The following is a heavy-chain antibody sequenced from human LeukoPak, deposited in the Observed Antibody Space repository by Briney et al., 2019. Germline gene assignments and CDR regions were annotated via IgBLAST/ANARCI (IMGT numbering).Heavy chain of an antibody. CDR2: ISYSGST. CDR3: ARGISYYFGMDV. D-gene: IGHD3-10*01. Sequence: SETLSLTCTVSGGSFTNNGYFWGWIRQPPGKGLEWIGSISYSGSTYYNPSLKSRATISVDTSKNQFSLKLRSVTAADTAVYHCARGISYYFGMDVWGQGTTVTVSS. J-gene: IGHJ6*02. V-gene: IGHV4-39*01. CDR1: GGSFTNNGYF.